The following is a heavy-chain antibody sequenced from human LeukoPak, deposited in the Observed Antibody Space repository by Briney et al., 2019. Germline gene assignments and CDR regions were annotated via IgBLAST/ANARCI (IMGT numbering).Heavy chain of an antibody. D-gene: IGHD6-6*01. V-gene: IGHV6-1*01. CDR2: SYYRSNWYN. CDR3: ARTAEYSSAWYYFDY. CDR1: GDSVSSNSAA. Sequence: SQTLSLTCVISGDSVSSNSAAWNWIRQSPSRGLEWLGRSYYRSNWYNDYAVSVKSRMTINPDTSKNQFSLQLNSVTPEDTAVYYCARTAEYSSAWYYFDYWDQGTLVTVSS. J-gene: IGHJ4*02.